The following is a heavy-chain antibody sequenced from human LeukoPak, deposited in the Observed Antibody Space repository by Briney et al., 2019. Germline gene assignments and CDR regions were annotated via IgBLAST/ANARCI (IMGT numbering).Heavy chain of an antibody. V-gene: IGHV3-49*03. CDR1: GFTFGDYL. J-gene: IGHJ4*02. CDR3: SRGSGWLSVY. D-gene: IGHD6-19*01. Sequence: GGSLRLSCTASGFTFGDYLMGWFRQAPGKGLEWIGFISGGTTEYAASVKGRFTISRDYSTSIAYLQMNSLTTEDTAVYYCSRGSGWLSVYWGQGTLVTVSS. CDR2: ISGGTT.